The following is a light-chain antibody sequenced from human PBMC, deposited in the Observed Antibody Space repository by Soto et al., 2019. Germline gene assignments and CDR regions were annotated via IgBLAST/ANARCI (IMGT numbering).Light chain of an antibody. V-gene: IGLV7-43*01. Sequence: QTVVTQEPSLTVSPGGTVTLTCASNTGAVTSGYYPNWFQQKAGQAPRVLIYSTSNKHSWTPARFSGSLLGGKAALTLSGLQPEDEAEYYCLLFYGDAWVFGGGTKLTVL. CDR1: TGAVTSGYY. CDR2: STS. CDR3: LLFYGDAWV. J-gene: IGLJ3*02.